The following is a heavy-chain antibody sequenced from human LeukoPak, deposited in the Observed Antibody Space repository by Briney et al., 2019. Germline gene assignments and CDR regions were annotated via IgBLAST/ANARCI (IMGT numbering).Heavy chain of an antibody. D-gene: IGHD6-13*01. Sequence: SETLPLTCAVYGGSFSGYHWSWIRQPPGKGLEWIGEINHSGSTNYNPSLKSRVTIPVDTSKNQFSLKLSSVTAADTAVYYCARGYSSSWYGYNWFDPWGQGTLVTVSS. J-gene: IGHJ5*02. CDR2: INHSGST. CDR3: ARGYSSSWYGYNWFDP. V-gene: IGHV4-34*01. CDR1: GGSFSGYH.